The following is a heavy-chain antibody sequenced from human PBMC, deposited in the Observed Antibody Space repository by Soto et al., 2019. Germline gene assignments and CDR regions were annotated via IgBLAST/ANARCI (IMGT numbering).Heavy chain of an antibody. CDR3: ARATIVLVPAAMVSHWFDP. CDR2: IYYGGST. J-gene: IGHJ5*02. CDR1: GGSFSPNY. D-gene: IGHD2-2*01. Sequence: SETLSLTCTVSGGSFSPNYWSWIRQPPGKGLEWVGYIYYGGSTSYNPSLKSRVTISVDTSKNQFSLKLSSVTAADTAVYYCARATIVLVPAAMVSHWFDPWGQGTLVTVSS. V-gene: IGHV4-59*08.